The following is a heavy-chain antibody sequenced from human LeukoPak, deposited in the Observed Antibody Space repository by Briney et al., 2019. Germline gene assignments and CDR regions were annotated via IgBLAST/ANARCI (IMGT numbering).Heavy chain of an antibody. V-gene: IGHV3-30*02. CDR3: AKIFRGIAVAGTNFDY. D-gene: IGHD6-19*01. CDR2: IRYDGSNK. J-gene: IGHJ4*02. Sequence: GGSLRLSCAASGFTFSSYGMHWVRQAPGKGLEWVAFIRYDGSNKYYADSVKGRFTISRDNSKNTLYLQMNSLRAEDTAVYYCAKIFRGIAVAGTNFDYWGQGTLVTVSS. CDR1: GFTFSSYG.